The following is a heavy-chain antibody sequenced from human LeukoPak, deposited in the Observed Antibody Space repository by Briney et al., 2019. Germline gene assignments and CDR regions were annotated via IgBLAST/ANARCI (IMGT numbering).Heavy chain of an antibody. D-gene: IGHD2-2*01. CDR2: IYYSGST. Sequence: PPETLSLTCTVSGGSISSGDYYWSWTRQPPGRGLEWIGYIYYSGSTYYNPSLKSRATISVDTSKNQFTLKLSSVTAADTAVYYCARYCSSTGAKNFDSWGPRTLGTVSS. V-gene: IGHV4-30-4*01. CDR1: GGSISSGDYY. CDR3: ARYCSSTGAKNFDS. J-gene: IGHJ4*02.